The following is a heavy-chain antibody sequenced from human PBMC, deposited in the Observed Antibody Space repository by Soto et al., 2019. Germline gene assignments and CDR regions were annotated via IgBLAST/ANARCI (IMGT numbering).Heavy chain of an antibody. CDR1: GGSFSGYY. CDR2: INHSGST. V-gene: IGHV4-34*01. Sequence: PSETLSLTCAVYGGSFSGYYWSWIRQPPGKGLEWIGEINHSGSTNYNPSLKSRVTISVDTSKNQFSLKLRSVTAADTAVYCCASPGDYGDYVFDYWGQGTRVTVSS. CDR3: ASPGDYGDYVFDY. J-gene: IGHJ4*02. D-gene: IGHD4-17*01.